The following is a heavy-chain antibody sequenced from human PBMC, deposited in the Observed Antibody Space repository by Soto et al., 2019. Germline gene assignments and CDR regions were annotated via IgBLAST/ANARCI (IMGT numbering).Heavy chain of an antibody. D-gene: IGHD2-2*01. V-gene: IGHV1-69*13. CDR2: IIPIFGTA. J-gene: IGHJ6*02. CDR3: ARDPPTDQPLLRDYYGMDV. CDR1: GGTFSIYA. Sequence: SVKVSCKASGGTFSIYAISCVLQSPVQWREWMGGIIPIFGTANYAQKFQGRVTITADESTSTAYMELSSLRSEDTAVYYCARDPPTDQPLLRDYYGMDVWGQGTTVTVSS.